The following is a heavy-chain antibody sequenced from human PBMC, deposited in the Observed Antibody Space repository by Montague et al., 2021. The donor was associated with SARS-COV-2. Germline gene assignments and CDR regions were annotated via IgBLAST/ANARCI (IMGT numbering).Heavy chain of an antibody. CDR1: GFTFSSYA. D-gene: IGHD1-26*01. CDR3: ARDSGSSFDP. CDR2: TSYDGSNK. Sequence: SLRLSCAASGFTFSSYAMHWVRQAPGKGLEWVALTSYDGSNKYYADSVKGRFTISRDNSKNTLYLQMNSLRAEDTAVYYCARDSGSSFDPWGQGTLVTVSS. J-gene: IGHJ5*02. V-gene: IGHV3-30*04.